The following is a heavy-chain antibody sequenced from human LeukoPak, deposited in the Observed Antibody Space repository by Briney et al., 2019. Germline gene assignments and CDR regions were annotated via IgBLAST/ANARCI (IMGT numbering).Heavy chain of an antibody. V-gene: IGHV1-2*02. CDR1: GYTFTGYY. D-gene: IGHD3-10*01. CDR2: IYPNSGGT. Sequence: GASVKVSCKASGYTFTGYYMHWVRQAPGQGLEWMGWIYPNSGGTNYAQKLQGRVTMTTDTSTSTAYMELRSLRSDDTAVYYCARDKYYGSGSKPFDYWGQGTLVTVSS. CDR3: ARDKYYGSGSKPFDY. J-gene: IGHJ4*02.